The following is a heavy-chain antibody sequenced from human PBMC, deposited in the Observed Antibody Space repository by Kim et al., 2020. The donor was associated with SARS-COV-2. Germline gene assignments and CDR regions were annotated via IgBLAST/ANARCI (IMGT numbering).Heavy chain of an antibody. CDR1: GFTFSSYS. CDR3: ARVGGLRYFDWLLYRNDY. Sequence: GGSLRLSFAASGFTFSSYSMNWVRQAPGKGLEWVSYISSSSTIYYADSVKGRFTISRDNAKNSLYLQMNSLRDEDTAVYYCARVGGLRYFDWLLYRNDYWGQGTLVTVSS. CDR2: ISSSSTI. D-gene: IGHD3-9*01. J-gene: IGHJ4*02. V-gene: IGHV3-48*02.